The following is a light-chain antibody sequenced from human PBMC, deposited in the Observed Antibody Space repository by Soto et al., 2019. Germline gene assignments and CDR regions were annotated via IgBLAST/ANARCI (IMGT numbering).Light chain of an antibody. Sequence: EIVLTQSPGTLSLSPGERATLSCRASQSVSSIYLAWYQQKPGQAPSLLIYATSSRATGIPDRFSGSGSGTDFSLTISRLEPEDFGVYYCQQYGSSPITFGQGTRLDIK. CDR2: ATS. J-gene: IGKJ5*01. CDR3: QQYGSSPIT. V-gene: IGKV3-20*01. CDR1: QSVSSIY.